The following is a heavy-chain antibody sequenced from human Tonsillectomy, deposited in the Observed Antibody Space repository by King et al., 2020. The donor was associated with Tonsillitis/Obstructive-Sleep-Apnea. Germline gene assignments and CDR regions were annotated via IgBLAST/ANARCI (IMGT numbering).Heavy chain of an antibody. CDR2: IDPSDSYV. CDR1: GYSFTSYW. Sequence: VQLVESGAEVKKPGESLKISCKGSGYSFTSYWISWVRQMPGKGLEWMGRIDPSDSYVNYSLSFQGPFTISAEKSISTAYLQWSSLKSSDTAMYYWAIIVDTAMDSDLYFGMDVWGQGTMITVSS. D-gene: IGHD5-18*01. J-gene: IGHJ6*02. V-gene: IGHV5-10-1*03. CDR3: AIIVDTAMDSDLYFGMDV.